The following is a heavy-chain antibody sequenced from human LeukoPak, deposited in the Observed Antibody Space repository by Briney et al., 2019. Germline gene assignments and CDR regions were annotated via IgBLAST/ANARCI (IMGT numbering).Heavy chain of an antibody. V-gene: IGHV1-69*01. CDR3: ARGLFGELLSYYYMDV. J-gene: IGHJ6*03. D-gene: IGHD3-10*02. CDR1: GDTFGSYA. Sequence: SVKVSRKASGDTFGSYAISWVRQAPGQGLEWMGGIIPIFGTANYAQKFQGRVTITADESTSTAYMELSSLRSEDTAVYYCARGLFGELLSYYYMDVWGKGTTVTVSS. CDR2: IIPIFGTA.